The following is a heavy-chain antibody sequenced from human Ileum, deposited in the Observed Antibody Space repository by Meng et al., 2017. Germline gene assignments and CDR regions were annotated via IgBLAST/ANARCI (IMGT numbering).Heavy chain of an antibody. Sequence: QVLLQQWGAGLLKPSETLSLTCAVYGGSFSGYYWSWIRQPPGKGLEWIGEINHSGSTNYNPSLKSRVTISVDTSKNQFSLKLSSVTAADTAVYYCARTRRGSSGWYMGYWGQGTLVTVSS. CDR3: ARTRRGSSGWYMGY. CDR2: INHSGST. V-gene: IGHV4-34*01. J-gene: IGHJ4*02. CDR1: GGSFSGYY. D-gene: IGHD6-19*01.